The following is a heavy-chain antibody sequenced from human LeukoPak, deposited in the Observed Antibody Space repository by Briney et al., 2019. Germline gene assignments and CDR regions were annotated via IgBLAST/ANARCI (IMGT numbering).Heavy chain of an antibody. D-gene: IGHD2-15*01. V-gene: IGHV3-15*01. CDR3: TTDRVVVVAASNGFDP. CDR2: IKSKTDGGTT. CDR1: GFTFSNAW. J-gene: IGHJ5*02. Sequence: GGSLRLSCAASGFTFSNAWMSWVRQAPGKGLEWVGRIKSKTDGGTTDYAAPVKGRFTISRDDSKNTLYLQMNSLKTEDTAVYYCTTDRVVVVAASNGFDPWGQGTLVTVSS.